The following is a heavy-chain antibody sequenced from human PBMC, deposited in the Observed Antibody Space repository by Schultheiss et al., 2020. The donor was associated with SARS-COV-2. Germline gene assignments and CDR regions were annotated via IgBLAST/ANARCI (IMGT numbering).Heavy chain of an antibody. V-gene: IGHV3-23*01. CDR2: ISGSGGST. CDR3: AREGEFHYGMDV. J-gene: IGHJ6*02. Sequence: ETLSLTCTVSGGSISSGGYYWSWIRQHPGKGLEWVSAISGSGGSTYYADSVKGRFTISRDNAKNSLYLQMNSLRAEDTAVYYCAREGEFHYGMDVWGQGTTVTVSS. CDR1: GGSISSGGYY. D-gene: IGHD2-21*01.